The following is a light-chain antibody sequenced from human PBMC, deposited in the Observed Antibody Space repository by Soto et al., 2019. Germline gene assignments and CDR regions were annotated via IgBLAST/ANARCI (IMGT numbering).Light chain of an antibody. CDR1: SSDVGGYNY. CDR2: EVS. V-gene: IGLV2-14*01. Sequence: QSALTQPASVSGSPGQSITISCTGTSSDVGGYNYVSWYQQHPGKAPKLMIYEVSYRPSGVSNRFSGSRSGNTASLTISGLQPEDEADYYFSSYTRSDLVFFGEGTKLTVL. CDR3: SSYTRSDLVF. J-gene: IGLJ2*01.